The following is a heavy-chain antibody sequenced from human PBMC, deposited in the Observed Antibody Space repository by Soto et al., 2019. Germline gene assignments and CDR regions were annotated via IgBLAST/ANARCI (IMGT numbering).Heavy chain of an antibody. CDR1: GGSISSSSYY. V-gene: IGHV4-39*01. CDR2: IYYSGST. D-gene: IGHD6-19*01. Sequence: PSETLSLTCTVSGGSISSSSYYWGWIRQPPGKGLEWIGSIYYSGSTYYNPSLKSRVTISVDTSKNQFSLKLSSVTAADTAVYYCARRSSSGLHPREEWFDPWGQGTLVTGSS. CDR3: ARRSSSGLHPREEWFDP. J-gene: IGHJ5*02.